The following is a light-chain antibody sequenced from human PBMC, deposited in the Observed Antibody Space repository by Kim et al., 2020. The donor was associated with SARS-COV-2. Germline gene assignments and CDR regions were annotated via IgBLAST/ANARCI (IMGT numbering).Light chain of an antibody. Sequence: PGEAIRLTCGGNNIGHKRVNWYLEKAGQAHVLVTTSDSDRPSGIPARISGSNSGNTATLTISRVEAADEADYYCQVWDRGSDHWVFGGGTQLTVL. CDR2: SDS. CDR3: QVWDRGSDHWV. J-gene: IGLJ3*02. CDR1: NIGHKR. V-gene: IGLV3-21*04.